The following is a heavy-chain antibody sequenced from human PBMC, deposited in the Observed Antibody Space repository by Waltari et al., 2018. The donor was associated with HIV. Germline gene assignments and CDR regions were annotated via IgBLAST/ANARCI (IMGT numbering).Heavy chain of an antibody. V-gene: IGHV3-74*01. CDR3: TRETYDFWSGFDY. Sequence: EVQLVESGGALVQPGWSLRLPCAASGVTFTNYSMNRVRQYPGEVLVWVARVNSDETSRDYADSVKGRFTISRDNAKNTLHLQMNSLRPEDTAVYYCTRETYDFWSGFDYWGQGTLVTVSS. CDR2: VNSDETSR. D-gene: IGHD3-3*01. CDR1: GVTFTNYS. J-gene: IGHJ4*02.